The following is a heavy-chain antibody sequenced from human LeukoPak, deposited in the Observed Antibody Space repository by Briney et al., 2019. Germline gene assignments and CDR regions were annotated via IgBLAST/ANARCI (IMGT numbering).Heavy chain of an antibody. D-gene: IGHD2-8*01. CDR3: ARGGEWFSAGGVFDY. CDR2: ISSSGSTI. V-gene: IGHV3-48*03. CDR1: GFTFSSYE. J-gene: IGHJ4*02. Sequence: GGSLRLSCAASGFTFSSYEMNWVRQAPGKGLEWVSYISSSGSTIYYADSVKGRFIISRDNAKNSLYLQMNSLRAEDTAVYYCARGGEWFSAGGVFDYWGQGTLVTVSS.